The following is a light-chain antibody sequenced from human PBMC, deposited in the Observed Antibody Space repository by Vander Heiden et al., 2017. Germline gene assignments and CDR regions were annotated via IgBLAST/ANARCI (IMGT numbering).Light chain of an antibody. CDR1: QSVGNY. Sequence: EIVLTQSPATLSLSPGERATLSCRASQSVGNYLAWYQQKPGQTPWLLIYGASNRATGVPARFSGSGTGTDFTLTISNLDPEDFAVYYCQHRSDWPLFTFGPGTKVDMK. J-gene: IGKJ3*01. CDR3: QHRSDWPLFT. V-gene: IGKV3-11*01. CDR2: GAS.